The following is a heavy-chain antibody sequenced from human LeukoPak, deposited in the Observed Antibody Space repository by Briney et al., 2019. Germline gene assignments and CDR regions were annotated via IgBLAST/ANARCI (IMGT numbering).Heavy chain of an antibody. CDR3: ARGGQGDGYSADEAFDF. Sequence: SQTLSLTCVISGDGVASNSTACNWIRQSPSRGLEWLGRTYYRSRWYNDYAVSVKGRITINPDTSKNQFSLQLNSVTPEDTAVYYCARGGQGDGYSADEAFDFWGQGTVVTVS. V-gene: IGHV6-1*01. J-gene: IGHJ3*01. D-gene: IGHD5-24*01. CDR2: TYYRSRWYN. CDR1: GDGVASNSTA.